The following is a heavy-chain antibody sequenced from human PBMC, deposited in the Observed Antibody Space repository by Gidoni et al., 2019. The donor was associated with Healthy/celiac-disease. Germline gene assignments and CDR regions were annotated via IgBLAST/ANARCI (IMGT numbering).Heavy chain of an antibody. Sequence: QLQLVKSGAEVHKPGSSVKVSCTASGGTFSRYAISWVRQAPGPGLEWMGGIIPIFGTANYAQKFQGSVTITASESTSTAYMELSSLRSEDTAVYYCARVGGEGSYYYYGMDVWGQGTTVTVSS. D-gene: IGHD2-15*01. CDR2: IIPIFGTA. J-gene: IGHJ6*02. CDR3: ARVGGEGSYYYYGMDV. CDR1: GGTFSRYA. V-gene: IGHV1-69*19.